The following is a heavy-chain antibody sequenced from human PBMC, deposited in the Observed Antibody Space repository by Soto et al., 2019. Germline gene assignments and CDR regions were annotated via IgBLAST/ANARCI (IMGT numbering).Heavy chain of an antibody. V-gene: IGHV3-23*01. CDR2: ISGTGGTT. CDR1: GFTFVSYA. J-gene: IGHJ4*02. Sequence: EVRLLESGGGLVKPGGSLRLSCTASGFTFVSYAMSWVRQAPGKGLEWVSSISGTGGTTSYADSVRGRFIISRDTSPNTLNLQMNSLTADDTAVYYCAIGRGSWEVPDYWGQGTPVTVSS. D-gene: IGHD1-26*01. CDR3: AIGRGSWEVPDY.